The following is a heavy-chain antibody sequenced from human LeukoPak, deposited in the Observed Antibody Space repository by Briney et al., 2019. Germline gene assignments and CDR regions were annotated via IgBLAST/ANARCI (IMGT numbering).Heavy chain of an antibody. CDR1: GGSISSTSYY. V-gene: IGHV4-39*01. Sequence: PSETLSLTCAVSGGSISSTSYYWGWIRQPPGKGLEWIGSIYYSGSTYYNPSLKSRLTISVDTSKNQFSLKLGSVTAADTAVYYCARLLTTVIYFDYWGQGTPVTVSS. J-gene: IGHJ4*02. CDR2: IYYSGST. D-gene: IGHD4-17*01. CDR3: ARLLTTVIYFDY.